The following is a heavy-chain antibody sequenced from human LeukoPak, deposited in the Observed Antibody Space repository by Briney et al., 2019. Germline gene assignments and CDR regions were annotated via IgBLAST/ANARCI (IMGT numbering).Heavy chain of an antibody. J-gene: IGHJ2*01. CDR2: IYYSGST. V-gene: IGHV4-4*07. D-gene: IGHD1-1*01. Sequence: PSETLSLTCSASGGAISGYYWSWIRQPAGKGLEWIGRIYYSGSTNYNPSLKSRVTMSVDTSKKQFSLTLSSMTAADTAVYYCARGPTSVEFRNWYFDLWGRGTLVTVSS. CDR1: GGAISGYY. CDR3: ARGPTSVEFRNWYFDL.